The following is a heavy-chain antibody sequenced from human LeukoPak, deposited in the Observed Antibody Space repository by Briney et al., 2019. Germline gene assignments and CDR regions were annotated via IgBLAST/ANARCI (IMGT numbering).Heavy chain of an antibody. CDR3: ARGAGTSWFDY. D-gene: IGHD6-13*01. Sequence: GASVKVSCKASGYTFTGNFIHYMRQAPGQGLGWMGWINPNNGATNFARKFQGRVTMTRDTSISTAYMELSSLTSDDTALYYCARGAGTSWFDYWGQGTLVTVSS. CDR2: INPNNGAT. CDR1: GYTFTGNF. J-gene: IGHJ4*02. V-gene: IGHV1-2*02.